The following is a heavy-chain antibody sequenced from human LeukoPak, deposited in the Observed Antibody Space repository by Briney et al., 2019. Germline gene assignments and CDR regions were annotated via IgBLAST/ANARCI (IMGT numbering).Heavy chain of an antibody. D-gene: IGHD3-9*01. V-gene: IGHV4-4*02. CDR3: ARLTHDILTGYYEDY. CDR1: GGSISSSNW. CDR2: IYHSGST. Sequence: KPSGTLSLTGAGSGGSISSSNWWRWVRQPPGKGLEWIGEIYHSGSTNYNPSLKSRVTISVDKSKNQFSLKLSSVTAADTAVYYCARLTHDILTGYYEDYWGQGTLVTVSS. J-gene: IGHJ4*02.